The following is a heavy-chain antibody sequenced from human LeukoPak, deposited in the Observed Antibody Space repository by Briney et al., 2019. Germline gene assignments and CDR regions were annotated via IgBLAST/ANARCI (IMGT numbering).Heavy chain of an antibody. Sequence: PGGSLRLSCAASGNYWMHWVRQVPGKGLVWVSHINSDGSWTSYADSVKGRFTVSRDNSKNTLYLQMNSLRADDTAVYYCAKCSTPGYTSGWCNWIDPWGQGTLVTVSS. D-gene: IGHD6-19*01. CDR3: AKCSTPGYTSGWCNWIDP. J-gene: IGHJ5*02. CDR2: INSDGSWT. CDR1: GNYW. V-gene: IGHV3-74*01.